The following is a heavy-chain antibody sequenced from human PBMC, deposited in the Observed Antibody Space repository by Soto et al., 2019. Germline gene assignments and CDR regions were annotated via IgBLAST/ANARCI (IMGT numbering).Heavy chain of an antibody. Sequence: GGSLRLSCAASDFTFSDYYMSWVRQAPGKGLEWVSYTSGGGSTIYYADSVKGRFAISRDNSKKSLYLEMNSLRSDDTAVYYCARWGLAIYDSVLERAPPDAFDIWGQGTIVTVSS. CDR1: DFTFSDYY. V-gene: IGHV3-11*01. J-gene: IGHJ3*02. CDR2: TSGGGSTI. D-gene: IGHD3-22*01. CDR3: ARWGLAIYDSVLERAPPDAFDI.